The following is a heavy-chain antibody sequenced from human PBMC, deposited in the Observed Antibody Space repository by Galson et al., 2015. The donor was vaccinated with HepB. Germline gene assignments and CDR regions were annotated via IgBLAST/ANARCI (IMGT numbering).Heavy chain of an antibody. CDR3: AVQVGDRDDF. CDR1: GGSSSGYF. CDR2: INQSGST. J-gene: IGHJ4*02. V-gene: IGHV4-34*01. D-gene: IGHD3-16*01. Sequence: ETLSLTCAVYGGSSSGYFWGWIRQPPGKGLEWIGEINQSGSTNYNPSLKSRVTISVDTSKNQFSLELSSVTAADTAAYYCAVQVGDRDDFWGQGTLVTVSS.